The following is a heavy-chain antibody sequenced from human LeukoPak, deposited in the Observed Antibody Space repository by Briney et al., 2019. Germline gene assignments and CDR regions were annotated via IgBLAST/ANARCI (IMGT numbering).Heavy chain of an antibody. CDR2: ISGSGGST. J-gene: IGHJ4*02. D-gene: IGHD6-13*01. CDR1: GFTFSSYA. V-gene: IGHV3-23*01. CDR3: AKRPGVYSSSWYFDY. Sequence: GGSLRLSCAASGFTFSSYAMSWVRQAPGKGLEWVSAISGSGGSTYYADSVKGRFTISRDTSKNTLYLQMNSLRAEDTAVYYCAKRPGVYSSSWYFDYWGQGTLVTVSS.